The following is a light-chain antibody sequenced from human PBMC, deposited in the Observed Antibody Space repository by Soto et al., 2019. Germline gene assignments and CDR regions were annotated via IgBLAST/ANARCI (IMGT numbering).Light chain of an antibody. CDR3: QQYGSSVWT. Sequence: DIALTQSPGTLSLSPGDRAILSCRASQSVNSSSLAWYQQTPGQAPRLLIYGATIRATGIPDKFSGSGSGTYVTLTIRRLDHDDFAVYYRQQYGSSVWTFGQGTKVEIK. CDR2: GAT. V-gene: IGKV3-20*01. J-gene: IGKJ1*01. CDR1: QSVNSSS.